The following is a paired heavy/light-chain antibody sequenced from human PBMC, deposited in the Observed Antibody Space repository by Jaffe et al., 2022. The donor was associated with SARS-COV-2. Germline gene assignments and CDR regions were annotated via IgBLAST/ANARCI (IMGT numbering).Light chain of an antibody. V-gene: IGLV1-40*01. CDR1: SSNIGAGYD. Sequence: QSVLTQPPSVSGAPGQRVTISCTGSSSNIGAGYDVHWYQQLPGTAPKLLIYANSNRPSGVPDRFSGSKSGTSASLAITGLQAEDEADYYCQSYDSSLSAYNYVFGTGTKVTVL. CDR2: ANS. CDR3: QSYDSSLSAYNYV. J-gene: IGLJ1*01.
Heavy chain of an antibody. V-gene: IGHV4-61*02. D-gene: IGHD3-22*01. CDR2: VYTGGST. J-gene: IGHJ4*02. Sequence: QVQLQESGPGLVKPSQTLSLTCTVSGGSISSGSYYWSWIRQPAGKALEWIGRVYTGGSTNYNPSLESRVTISVDTSKNQFSLKLSSVTAADAAVYYCAREPYYDNSGQFDSWGQGTLVTVSS. CDR1: GGSISSGSYY. CDR3: AREPYYDNSGQFDS.